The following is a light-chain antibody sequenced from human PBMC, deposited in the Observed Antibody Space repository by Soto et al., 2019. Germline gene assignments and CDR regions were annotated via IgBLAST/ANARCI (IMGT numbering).Light chain of an antibody. V-gene: IGLV2-8*01. J-gene: IGLJ1*01. CDR1: SRDVGDYNY. Sequence: QSALTQPPSASGSPGQSVTISCTGTSRDVGDYNYVSWYQQHPGKAPKLMIYEVSKRPSGVPDRFSGSKSGNTASLTVSGIQGEDEADYSCSSYGGTNNYVFGTGTKLTVL. CDR2: EVS. CDR3: SSYGGTNNYV.